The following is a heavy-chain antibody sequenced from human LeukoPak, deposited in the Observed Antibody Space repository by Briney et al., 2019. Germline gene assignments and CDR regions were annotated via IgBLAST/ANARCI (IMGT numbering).Heavy chain of an antibody. V-gene: IGHV4-34*01. J-gene: IGHJ5*02. CDR1: GGSFSGYY. CDR3: ARDCSSTSLLYGTTNWFDP. D-gene: IGHD2-2*02. Sequence: KSSETLSLTCAVYGGSFSGYYWSWIRQPPGKGLEWIGEINHSGSTNYNPSLKSRVTISVDTSKNRFSLKLSSVTAADTAVYYCARDCSSTSLLYGTTNWFDPWGQGTLVTVSS. CDR2: INHSGST.